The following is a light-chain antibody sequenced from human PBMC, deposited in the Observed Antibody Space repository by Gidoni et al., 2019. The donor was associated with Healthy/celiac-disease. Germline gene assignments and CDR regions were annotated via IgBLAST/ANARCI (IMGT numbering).Light chain of an antibody. V-gene: IGKV4-1*01. CDR3: QQYYSTPWT. CDR2: WAS. CDR1: QSVLYSSNNKDY. Sequence: INCKSSQSVLYSSNNKDYLAWYQQKPGQPPKLLIYWASTRESGVPDRFSGSGSGTDFTLTISSLQAEDVAVYYCQQYYSTPWTFGPGTKVEIK. J-gene: IGKJ1*01.